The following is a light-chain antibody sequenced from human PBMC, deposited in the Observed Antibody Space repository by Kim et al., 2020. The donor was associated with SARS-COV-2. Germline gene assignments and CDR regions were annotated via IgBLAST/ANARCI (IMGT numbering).Light chain of an antibody. Sequence: LTISFTGSSSNIGAGYDVQWYRQLPGTAPTLLIYGNSNRPSGVPDRFSGSKSGTSASLAITGLQAEDEADYYCQSYDSSLSGSRVFGGGTQLTVL. CDR1: SSNIGAGYD. J-gene: IGLJ2*01. CDR2: GNS. V-gene: IGLV1-40*01. CDR3: QSYDSSLSGSRV.